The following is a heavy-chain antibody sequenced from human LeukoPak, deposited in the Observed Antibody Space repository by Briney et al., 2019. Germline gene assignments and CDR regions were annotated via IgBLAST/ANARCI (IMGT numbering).Heavy chain of an antibody. CDR2: ISTSGGST. CDR3: AKGETQFDY. CDR1: GFTLTSYA. Sequence: TLRLSCAASGFTLTSYATTWVRPTPGKGLEWVSRISTSGGSTYYADAVKGRFTISRDNSKNTLHLQMNSLRVEDTAVYYCAKGETQFDYWGQGTLVSVSS. D-gene: IGHD1-26*01. J-gene: IGHJ4*02. V-gene: IGHV3-23*01.